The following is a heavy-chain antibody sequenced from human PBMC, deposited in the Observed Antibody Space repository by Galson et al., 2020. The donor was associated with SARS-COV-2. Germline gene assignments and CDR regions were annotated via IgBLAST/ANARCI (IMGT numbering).Heavy chain of an antibody. Sequence: GESLKISCAASGFTVNRNYIFWVRQSPGKGLEWVSVIYSGGSTYYADSVKGRFTISRDNSKNTLYLQMNSLRAEDTAVYYCARRASMDVWGQGTTVTVSS. V-gene: IGHV3-53*01. CDR2: IYSGGST. J-gene: IGHJ6*02. CDR3: ARRASMDV. CDR1: GFTVNRNY.